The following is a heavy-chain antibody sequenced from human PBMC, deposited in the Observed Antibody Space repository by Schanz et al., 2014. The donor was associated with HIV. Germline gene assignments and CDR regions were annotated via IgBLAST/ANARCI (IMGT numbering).Heavy chain of an antibody. V-gene: IGHV1-18*01. Sequence: QVPLVQSGSEVRRPGASVKVSCMASGYTFTNYYIHWVRQAPGQGLEWMGWISNYIGNTDYAQNLQGRVTMTADTFTNIAYMELRSLTSDDTAVYYCATCRCDGELSLLRYWGQGTLVTVSS. CDR2: ISNYIGNT. CDR1: GYTFTNYY. CDR3: ATCRCDGELSLLRY. D-gene: IGHD3-16*02. J-gene: IGHJ4*02.